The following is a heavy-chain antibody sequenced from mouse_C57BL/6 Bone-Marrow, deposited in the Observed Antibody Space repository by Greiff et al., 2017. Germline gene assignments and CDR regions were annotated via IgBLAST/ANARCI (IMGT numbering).Heavy chain of an antibody. J-gene: IGHJ1*03. CDR1: GYTFTDYY. CDR2: INPNNGGT. CDR3: APRVVATSPSYWYFDV. V-gene: IGHV1-26*01. D-gene: IGHD1-1*01. Sequence: VQLQQSGPELVKPGASVKISCKASGYTFTDYYMNWVKQSHGKSLEWIGDINPNNGGTSYNQKFKGKATLTVDKSSSTAYMELRSLTSEDSAVYYCAPRVVATSPSYWYFDVWGTGTTVTVSS.